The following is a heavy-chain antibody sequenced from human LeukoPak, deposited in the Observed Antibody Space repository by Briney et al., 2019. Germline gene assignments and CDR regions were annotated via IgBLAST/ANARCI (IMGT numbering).Heavy chain of an antibody. Sequence: SQTLSLTCTASGGSISSGSYYWSWIRQPAGKGLEWIGRIYTSGSTNYNPSLKSRVTISVDTSKNQFSLKLSSVTAADTAVYYCARDTDTIFFDYWGQGTLVTVSS. CDR3: ARDTDTIFFDY. CDR2: IYTSGST. CDR1: GGSISSGSYY. D-gene: IGHD3-3*01. V-gene: IGHV4-61*02. J-gene: IGHJ4*02.